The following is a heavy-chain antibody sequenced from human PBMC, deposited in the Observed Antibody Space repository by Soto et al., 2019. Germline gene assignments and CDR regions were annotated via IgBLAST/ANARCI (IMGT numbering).Heavy chain of an antibody. J-gene: IGHJ5*02. Sequence: QVQLVQSGAEVKRPGASVKVSCEASGYTFTSFDINWVRQAAGQGFEWLGWMSPTSGNTGYAQKFQGRITLTRSTSISTAYMELTGLTPDDSAVYYCARGASPWGQGTLVTVSS. CDR1: GYTFTSFD. CDR3: ARGASP. V-gene: IGHV1-8*01. CDR2: MSPTSGNT.